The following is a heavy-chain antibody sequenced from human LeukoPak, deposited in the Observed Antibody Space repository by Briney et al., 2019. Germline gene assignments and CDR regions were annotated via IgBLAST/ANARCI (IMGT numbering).Heavy chain of an antibody. CDR1: GGSITGHY. CDR3: AKLGHSDGWYLGAFDI. V-gene: IGHV4-59*08. D-gene: IGHD6-19*01. Sequence: SETLSLTCAVSGGSITGHYWSWIRQTPGMRLEWIGYTSYSRTTIYNSYFKGRATMSIDTSKNQLYLNLTSVTATDTAVYYCAKLGHSDGWYLGAFDIWGQGTTVIVSS. J-gene: IGHJ3*02. CDR2: TSYSRTT.